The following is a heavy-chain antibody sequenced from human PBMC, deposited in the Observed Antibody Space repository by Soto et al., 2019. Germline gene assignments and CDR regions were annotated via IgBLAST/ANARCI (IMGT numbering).Heavy chain of an antibody. CDR3: ARGRRGEGGFDN. D-gene: IGHD3-10*01. CDR1: VGSFSGYY. J-gene: IGHJ3*02. V-gene: IGHV4-34*01. CDR2: INHSGST. Sequence: PSETLSLTCAVYVGSFSGYYWSWIRQPPGKGLEWIGEINHSGSTNYNPSLKSRVTISVDTSKNQFSLKLSSVTAADTAVYYCARGRRGEGGFDNWGQGTMVTVSS.